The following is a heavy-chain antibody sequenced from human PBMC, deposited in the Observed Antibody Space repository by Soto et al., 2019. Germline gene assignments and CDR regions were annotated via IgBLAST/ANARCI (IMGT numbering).Heavy chain of an antibody. V-gene: IGHV3-21*01. J-gene: IGHJ6*02. D-gene: IGHD3-10*01. Sequence: GCSLRLSCAASGFTFSSYSMNWVRQAPGKGLEWVSSISSSSSYIYYADSVKGRFTISRDNAKNSLYLQMNSLRAEDTAVYYCARGITMVRGGLNYYYGMDVWGQGTTVTVSS. CDR3: ARGITMVRGGLNYYYGMDV. CDR1: GFTFSSYS. CDR2: ISSSSSYI.